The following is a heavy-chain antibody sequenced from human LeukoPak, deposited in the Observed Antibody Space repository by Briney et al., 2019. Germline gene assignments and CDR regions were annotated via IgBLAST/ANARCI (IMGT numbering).Heavy chain of an antibody. V-gene: IGHV4-59*01. CDR1: GGSISSYY. CDR2: IYYSGST. J-gene: IGHJ4*02. D-gene: IGHD3-22*01. Sequence: SETLSFTCTVSGGSISSYYWSWIRQPPGKGLEWLGYIYYSGSTNYNPSLKSRVTISVDTSKSQFSLRLSSVTAADTAVYYCVGCSYDSSSSGYYYAFDYWGQGTLVTVSS. CDR3: VGCSYDSSSSGYYYAFDY.